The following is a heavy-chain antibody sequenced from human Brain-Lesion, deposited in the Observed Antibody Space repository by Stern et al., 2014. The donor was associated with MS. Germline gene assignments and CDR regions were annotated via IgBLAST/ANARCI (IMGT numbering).Heavy chain of an antibody. J-gene: IGHJ4*02. Sequence: QLQLQESGPGLVKPSQTLPLTCTVSGGSINSGGYYWSWIRQYPGKGLEWIGYIYYTGSAYYDPSLKSRLSMSIDTSKNQFSLNLNSVTAADTAVYYCARGARYSDSSGYYFYFDYWGQGTRVTVSS. CDR2: IYYTGSA. V-gene: IGHV4-31*03. CDR1: GGSINSGGYY. D-gene: IGHD3-22*01. CDR3: ARGARYSDSSGYYFYFDY.